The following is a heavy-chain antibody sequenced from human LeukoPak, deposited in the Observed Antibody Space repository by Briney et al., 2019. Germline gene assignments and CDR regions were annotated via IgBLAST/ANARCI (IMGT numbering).Heavy chain of an antibody. J-gene: IGHJ3*02. CDR2: IYYSGST. CDR1: GGSISSYY. V-gene: IGHV4-59*05. D-gene: IGHD1-1*01. CDR3: ATTGTTAFDI. Sequence: SETLSLTSTVSGGSISSYYWSWIRQPPGKGLEWIGSIYYSGSTYYNPSLKSRVTISVDTSKNQFSLKLSSVTAADTAVYYCATTGTTAFDIWGQGTMVTVSS.